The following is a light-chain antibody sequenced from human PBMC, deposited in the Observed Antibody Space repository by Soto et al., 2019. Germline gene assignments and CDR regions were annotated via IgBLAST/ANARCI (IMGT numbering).Light chain of an antibody. V-gene: IGKV3-15*01. CDR2: GSF. J-gene: IGKJ1*01. Sequence: EIVMTQSPGTLSVSPGEGATLSCRASQSVRSNLAWYQQKPGQAPRLLIFGSFTRAPGVPSGFSGSGSGTEFTLTISRLQSEDFALYYCQQYAIWPWTFGQGTKVDIK. CDR1: QSVRSN. CDR3: QQYAIWPWT.